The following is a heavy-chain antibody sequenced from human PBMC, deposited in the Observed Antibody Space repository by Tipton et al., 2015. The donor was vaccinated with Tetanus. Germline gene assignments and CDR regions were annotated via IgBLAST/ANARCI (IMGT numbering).Heavy chain of an antibody. CDR2: ISGSGGST. CDR1: GFTFSSYA. CDR3: AKVRALAVAGSFDY. D-gene: IGHD6-19*01. V-gene: IGHV3-23*01. J-gene: IGHJ4*02. Sequence: SLRLSCAASGFTFSSYAMSWVRQAPGKGLEWVSAISGSGGSTYYADSVKGRCTISRDNSKNTLYLQMNSLRAEDTAVYYCAKVRALAVAGSFDYWGQGPPVPVSS.